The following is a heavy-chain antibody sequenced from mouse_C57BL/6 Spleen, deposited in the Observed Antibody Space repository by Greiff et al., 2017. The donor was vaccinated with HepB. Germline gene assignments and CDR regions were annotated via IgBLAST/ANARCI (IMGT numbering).Heavy chain of an antibody. CDR2: IRSKSSNYAT. Sequence: EVQRLQSGGGLVQPKGSLKLSCAASGFTFNTYAMHWVRQAPGKGLEWVARIRSKSSNYATYYDDSVKDRFTISRDDSQSMTYLQMNNLKTYDTAMYYCVRDDTTGYFDVWGTGTPVTVSS. J-gene: IGHJ1*03. D-gene: IGHD1-1*01. V-gene: IGHV10-3*01. CDR1: GFTFNTYA. CDR3: VRDDTTGYFDV.